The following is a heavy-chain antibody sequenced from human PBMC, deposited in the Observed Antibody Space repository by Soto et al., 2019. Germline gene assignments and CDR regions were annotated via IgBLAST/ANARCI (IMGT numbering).Heavy chain of an antibody. V-gene: IGHV1-18*01. CDR2: ISGHNGIT. CDR1: GYTFTNYA. CDR3: ARVRSRTFDY. J-gene: IGHJ4*02. Sequence: QVQLVQSGAEVKKPGASVKVSCKASGYTFTNYAIGWVRQAPGQGLEWMGWISGHNGITNYAQELQGRVTMTTDTSTSTTYMEVRSLRSDDTAVYYCARVRSRTFDYWGQGTLVTVSS.